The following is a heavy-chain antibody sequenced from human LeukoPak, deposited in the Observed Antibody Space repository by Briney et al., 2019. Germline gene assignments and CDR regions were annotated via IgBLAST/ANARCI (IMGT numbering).Heavy chain of an antibody. J-gene: IGHJ6*02. CDR1: GGSFSGYY. V-gene: IGHV4-34*01. D-gene: IGHD6-6*01. CDR2: INHSGST. CDR3: ARGRELVRLSTQHPPPYGMDV. Sequence: SETLSLTCAVYGGSFSGYYWGWIRQPPGKGLEWIGEINHSGSTNYNPSLKSRVTISVDTSKNQFSLKLSSVTAADTAVYYCARGRELVRLSTQHPPPYGMDVWGQGTTVTVSS.